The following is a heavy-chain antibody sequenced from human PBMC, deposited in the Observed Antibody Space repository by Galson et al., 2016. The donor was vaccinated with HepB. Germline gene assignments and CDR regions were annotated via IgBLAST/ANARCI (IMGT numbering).Heavy chain of an antibody. CDR3: VKVGHYWGDFDY. D-gene: IGHD7-27*01. J-gene: IGHJ4*02. CDR2: ISYDGSKT. CDR1: GFNFRACG. V-gene: IGHV3-30*18. Sequence: SLRLSCAASGFNFRACGMHWVRQAPGKGLEWVAVISYDGSKTYYADFVKGRFTISRDTSKKTLYLQMNSLRPEDTAIYYCVKVGHYWGDFDYWGQGTLVTVSS.